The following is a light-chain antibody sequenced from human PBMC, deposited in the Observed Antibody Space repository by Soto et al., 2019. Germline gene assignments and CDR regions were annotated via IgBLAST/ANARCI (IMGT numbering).Light chain of an antibody. Sequence: QSGLTQPPSASGTPGQRVTISCSGSSSNIESNTVTWYQQLPGTAPKLVIYSNYDRPSGVPDRFSGSTSGTSASLVIRGLKSEDEDDYYCAAWDDRLLYVFGTGTKVTVL. CDR1: SSNIESNT. CDR2: SNY. J-gene: IGLJ1*01. V-gene: IGLV1-44*01. CDR3: AAWDDRLLYV.